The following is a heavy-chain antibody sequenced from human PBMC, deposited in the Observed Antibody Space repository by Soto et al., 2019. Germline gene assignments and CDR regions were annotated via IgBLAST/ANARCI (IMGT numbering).Heavy chain of an antibody. CDR2: ISSSSSTI. D-gene: IGHD6-13*01. CDR3: ARALHSSSWYPADSGGMDV. V-gene: IGHV3-48*02. CDR1: GFTFSSYS. J-gene: IGHJ6*02. Sequence: ESGGGLVQPGGSLRLSCAASGFTFSSYSMNWVRQAPGKGLEWVSYISSSSSTIYYADSVKGRFTISRDNAKNSLYLQMNSLRDEDTAVYYCARALHSSSWYPADSGGMDVWGQGTTVTVSS.